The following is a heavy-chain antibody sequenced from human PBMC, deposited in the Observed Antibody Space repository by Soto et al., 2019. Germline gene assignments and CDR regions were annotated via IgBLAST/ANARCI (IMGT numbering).Heavy chain of an antibody. Sequence: SETLSLTCAVYGGSFSGYYWSWIRQPPGKGLEWIGEINHSGSTNYNPSLKSRVTISVDTSKNQFSLKLSSVTAADTAVYYCARDTIYDSSGADYWGQGTLVTVSS. V-gene: IGHV4-34*01. CDR3: ARDTIYDSSGADY. CDR1: GGSFSGYY. J-gene: IGHJ4*02. CDR2: INHSGST. D-gene: IGHD3-22*01.